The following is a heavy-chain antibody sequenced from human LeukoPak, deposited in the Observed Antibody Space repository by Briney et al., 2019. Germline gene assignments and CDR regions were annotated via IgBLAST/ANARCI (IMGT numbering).Heavy chain of an antibody. J-gene: IGHJ5*02. Sequence: GRSLRLSCAASGFTFSSYGMHWVRQAPGKGLEWVAFTRYDGSNKYYADSVKGRFTISRDNSKNTLYLQMNSLRAEDTAVYYCAKDLEQQLVLGWFDPWGQGTLVTVSS. D-gene: IGHD6-13*01. CDR1: GFTFSSYG. CDR2: TRYDGSNK. V-gene: IGHV3-30*02. CDR3: AKDLEQQLVLGWFDP.